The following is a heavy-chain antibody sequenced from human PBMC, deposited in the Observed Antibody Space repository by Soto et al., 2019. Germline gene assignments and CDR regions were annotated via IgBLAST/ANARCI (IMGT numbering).Heavy chain of an antibody. CDR3: ARGGVAAAGTLGN. D-gene: IGHD6-13*01. J-gene: IGHJ4*02. CDR2: LMPVLGVA. CDR1: GGTFNSYT. Sequence: QVQLVQSGAEVKRPGSSVRVSCKASGGTFNSYTISWVRQAPGQGPEWMGRLMPVLGVANYAQTIKGIVTITADNSTSTVYMDLSSLRSEDTAVYYCARGGVAAAGTLGNWGQGTLVTVSS. V-gene: IGHV1-69*02.